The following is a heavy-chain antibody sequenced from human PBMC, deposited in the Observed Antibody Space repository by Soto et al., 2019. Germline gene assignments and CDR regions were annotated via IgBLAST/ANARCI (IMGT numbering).Heavy chain of an antibody. V-gene: IGHV1-69*06. CDR1: GGTFSSYA. Sequence: QVQLVQSGAEVKKPGSSVKVSCKASGGTFSSYAISWVRQAPGQGLEWMGGIIPIFGTANYAQKFQGRVTITADKSTSTAYMELSSMRSEDTAVYYCARVVDTAMVTCSWFDPWGQGPLVTVSS. D-gene: IGHD5-18*01. CDR3: ARVVDTAMVTCSWFDP. J-gene: IGHJ5*02. CDR2: IIPIFGTA.